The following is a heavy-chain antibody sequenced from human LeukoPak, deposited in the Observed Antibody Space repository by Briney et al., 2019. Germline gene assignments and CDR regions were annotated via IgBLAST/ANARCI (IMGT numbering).Heavy chain of an antibody. CDR2: ISRGGGSP. V-gene: IGHV3-23*01. D-gene: IGHD3-3*01. CDR1: GFTFSSYA. J-gene: IGHJ3*02. CDR3: ARDGNYRTDGFDI. Sequence: PGGSLRLSCAASGFTFSSYAMSWVRQAPGKGLEWVSSISRGGGSPYYADSVKGRFTISRDNSKNTLYVQMNSLRAEDTAVYYCARDGNYRTDGFDIWGQGTMVTVSS.